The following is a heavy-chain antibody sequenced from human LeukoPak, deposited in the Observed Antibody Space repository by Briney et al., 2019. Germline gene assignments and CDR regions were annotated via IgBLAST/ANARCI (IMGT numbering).Heavy chain of an antibody. J-gene: IGHJ4*02. V-gene: IGHV3-53*01. D-gene: IGHD3-3*01. CDR2: IYSGGST. CDR3: AAGRFWSGYYDY. CDR1: GFTVSSNY. Sequence: TGGSLRLSCAASGFTVSSNYMSWVRQAPGKGLKWVSVIYSGGSTYYADSVKGRFTISRDNSKNTLYLQMNSLRAEDTAVYYCAAGRFWSGYYDYWGQGTLVTVSS.